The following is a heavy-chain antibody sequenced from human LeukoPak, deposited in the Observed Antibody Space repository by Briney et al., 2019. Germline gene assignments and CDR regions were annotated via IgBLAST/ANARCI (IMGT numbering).Heavy chain of an antibody. D-gene: IGHD6-6*01. V-gene: IGHV3-23*01. CDR1: GFSASNSY. J-gene: IGHJ4*02. Sequence: PGGSLRLSCAASGFSASNSYMSWVRQAPGKGLEWVSAIGAGGVTTYYADSVKGRFTISRDNSKNTLYLQMSSLRAEDTALYYCAKSLGPISNIAARPLDYWGLGTLVTVSS. CDR3: AKSLGPISNIAARPLDY. CDR2: IGAGGVTT.